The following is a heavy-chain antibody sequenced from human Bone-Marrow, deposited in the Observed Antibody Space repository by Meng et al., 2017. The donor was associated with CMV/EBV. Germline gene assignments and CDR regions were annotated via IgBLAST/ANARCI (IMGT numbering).Heavy chain of an antibody. CDR1: GFTFSSYG. Sequence: GESLKISCAASGFTFSSYGMHWVRQAPGKGLEWVAVISYDGSNKYYADSVKGRFTISRDNSKNTVYLQMNSLRAENMALYYCAKDLNPYDFWSGPFDYWGQGTLVTVSS. CDR2: ISYDGSNK. J-gene: IGHJ4*02. V-gene: IGHV3-30*18. CDR3: AKDLNPYDFWSGPFDY. D-gene: IGHD3-3*01.